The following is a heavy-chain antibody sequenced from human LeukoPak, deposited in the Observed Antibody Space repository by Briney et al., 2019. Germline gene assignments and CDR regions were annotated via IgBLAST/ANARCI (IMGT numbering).Heavy chain of an antibody. J-gene: IGHJ4*02. CDR3: AKDLGRDGYEIFDY. Sequence: GGSLRLSCAASGFTFSSYAMSWVRQAPGKGLEWVSAISGSGGSTYYADSVEGRFTISRDNSKNTLYLQMNSLRAEDTAVYYCAKDLGRDGYEIFDYWGQGTLVTVSS. CDR2: ISGSGGST. V-gene: IGHV3-23*01. D-gene: IGHD5-24*01. CDR1: GFTFSSYA.